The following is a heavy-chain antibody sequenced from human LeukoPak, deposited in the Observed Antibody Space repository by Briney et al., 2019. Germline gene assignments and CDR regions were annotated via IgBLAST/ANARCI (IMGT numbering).Heavy chain of an antibody. J-gene: IGHJ4*02. CDR3: ARYYDSSGYSPPYLDY. D-gene: IGHD3-22*01. V-gene: IGHV4-59*01. CDR1: GGSISSYY. CDR2: IYYSGST. Sequence: SETLSLTCTVSGGSISSYYWSWIRQPPGKGLEWIGYIYYSGSTNYNPSLKSRVTISVDTSKNQFSLKLSSVTAADTAVYYCARYYDSSGYSPPYLDYWGQGTLVTVSS.